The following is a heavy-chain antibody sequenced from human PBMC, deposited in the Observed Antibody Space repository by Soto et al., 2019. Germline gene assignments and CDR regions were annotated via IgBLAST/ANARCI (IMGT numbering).Heavy chain of an antibody. V-gene: IGHV3-11*01. CDR3: ARDQNWGVPAARSIDY. CDR1: GFTFSDYY. J-gene: IGHJ4*02. CDR2: ISSSGSTI. D-gene: IGHD2-2*01. Sequence: GGSLRLSCAASGFTFSDYYMSWIRQAPGKGLEWVSYISSSGSTIYYADSVKGRFTISRDNAKNSLYLQMNSLRAGDTAVYYCARDQNWGVPAARSIDYWGQGTLVTVSS.